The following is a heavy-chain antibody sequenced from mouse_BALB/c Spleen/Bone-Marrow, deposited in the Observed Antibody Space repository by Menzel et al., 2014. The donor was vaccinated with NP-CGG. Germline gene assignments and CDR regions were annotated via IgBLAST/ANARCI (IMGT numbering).Heavy chain of an antibody. V-gene: IGHV1-7*01. Sequence: QVQLQQSGAELAKPGTSVKMSCKASGYTFTSYWMHWVKQRPGQGLEWIGYINPSTGYTEYNQKFKDKATLTADKSSSTAYMQLSSLTSEDSAVYYCARWGDDGTFDYWGQGTTLTVSS. CDR2: INPSTGYT. D-gene: IGHD2-12*01. J-gene: IGHJ2*01. CDR1: GYTFTSYW. CDR3: ARWGDDGTFDY.